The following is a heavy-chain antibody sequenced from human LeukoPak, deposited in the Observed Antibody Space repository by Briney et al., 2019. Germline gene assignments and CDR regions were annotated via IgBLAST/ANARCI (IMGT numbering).Heavy chain of an antibody. CDR1: GYTFTSYG. V-gene: IGHV1-18*01. CDR3: ARRRTPGYYYDSSGYWFDP. Sequence: VSVKVSCKASGYTFTSYGISWVRQAPGQGLEWMGWISAYNGNTNYAQKLQGRVTMTTDTSTSTAYMELRSLRSDDTAGYYCARRRTPGYYYDSSGYWFDPWGQGTLVTVSS. D-gene: IGHD3-22*01. J-gene: IGHJ5*02. CDR2: ISAYNGNT.